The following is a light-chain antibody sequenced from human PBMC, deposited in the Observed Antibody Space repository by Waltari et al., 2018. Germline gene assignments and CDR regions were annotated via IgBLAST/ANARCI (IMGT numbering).Light chain of an antibody. CDR2: KNN. V-gene: IGLV1-47*01. CDR3: AAWDDSLSGLV. J-gene: IGLJ3*02. Sequence: QSVLTQPPSASGTPGQKVTISCNGSSSNIGSNYVYWYQQFPGTAPKLLIFKNNQRPSVVPDLFSDSNSGTSASLAINGLRSEDEADYYCAAWDDSLSGLVLGGGTKVTVL. CDR1: SSNIGSNY.